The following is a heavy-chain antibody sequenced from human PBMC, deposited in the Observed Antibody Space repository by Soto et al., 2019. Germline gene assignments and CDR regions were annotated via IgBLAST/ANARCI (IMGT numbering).Heavy chain of an antibody. CDR1: GFTFSSYA. CDR2: ISGSGGST. CDR3: ARRGSGSYYDY. V-gene: IGHV3-23*01. Sequence: EVQLLESGGGLVQPGGSLRLSCAASGFTFSSYAMRWVRQAPGKGLEWVSAISGSGGSTYYADSVKGRFPISRDNSKNTLYLQMNSLRAEDTAVYYCARRGSGSYYDYWGQGTLVIVSS. J-gene: IGHJ4*02. D-gene: IGHD1-26*01.